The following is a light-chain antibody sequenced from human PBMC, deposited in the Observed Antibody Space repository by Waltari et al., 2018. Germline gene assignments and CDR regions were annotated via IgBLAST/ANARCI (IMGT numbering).Light chain of an antibody. CDR1: QGISNS. CDR2: AAS. CDR3: QQANSLPIT. J-gene: IGKJ5*01. Sequence: DTQMTQSPSSVSASVGDECTITCRASQGISNSLAWYQQKPGRATNLLIYAASNLQSGVPSRFSGSGSGTDFTLTISSLQPDEFATYYCQQANSLPITFGQGTRLEIK. V-gene: IGKV1-12*01.